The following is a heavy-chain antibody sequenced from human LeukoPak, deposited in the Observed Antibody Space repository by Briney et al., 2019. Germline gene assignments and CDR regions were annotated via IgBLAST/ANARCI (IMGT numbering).Heavy chain of an antibody. D-gene: IGHD2-21*01. Sequence: SETLSLTCTVSGVSSSSSYWSWIRQPPGKGLEWIGYIFYTGDSNHNPSFTSRVSISLDPSKDQISLKLSSVTAADTAVYYCARHRFASPLDSWGQGTLVTVSS. CDR3: ARHRFASPLDS. V-gene: IGHV4-59*08. CDR1: GVSSSSSY. CDR2: IFYTGDS. J-gene: IGHJ4*02.